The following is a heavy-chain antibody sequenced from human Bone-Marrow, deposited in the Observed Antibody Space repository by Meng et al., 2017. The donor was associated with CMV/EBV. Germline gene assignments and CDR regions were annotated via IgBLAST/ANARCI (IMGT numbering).Heavy chain of an antibody. V-gene: IGHV2-70D*14. J-gene: IGHJ3*02. CDR1: GFSLSTSGMR. D-gene: IGHD3-22*01. CDR3: ARQNYDDAFDI. Sequence: SGPTLVKPTQTLTLTCTLSGFSLSTSGMRVSWVRQPPGKALEWLALIDWDDDKFYSTSLKTRLTISKDTPKNQVVLTMTNMDPGDTATYYCARQNYDDAFDIWGQGTMVTVSS. CDR2: IDWDDDK.